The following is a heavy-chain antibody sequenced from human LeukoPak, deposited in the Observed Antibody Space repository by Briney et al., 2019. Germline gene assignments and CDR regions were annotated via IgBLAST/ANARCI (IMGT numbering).Heavy chain of an antibody. CDR1: GFTFSSYS. V-gene: IGHV3-21*01. J-gene: IGHJ4*02. Sequence: GGSLRLPCAASGFTFSSYSMNWVRHAPGKGLEWVSSISSSSSYIYYADSVKGRVPISRDNDENSLYLQMNSLRAEDTAVYYCARREGYCSGGSCYGYLDYWGQGTLVTVSS. D-gene: IGHD2-15*01. CDR3: ARREGYCSGGSCYGYLDY. CDR2: ISSSSSYI.